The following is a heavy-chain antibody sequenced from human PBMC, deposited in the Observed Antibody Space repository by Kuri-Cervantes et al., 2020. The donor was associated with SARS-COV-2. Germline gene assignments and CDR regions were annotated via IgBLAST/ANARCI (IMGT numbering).Heavy chain of an antibody. Sequence: GGSLRLSCAASGFTFSSYSMNWVRQAPGKGLEWVSSISSSSSYIYYADPVKGRFTISRDNAKNSLFLQVNSLRVEDTAVYYCARVAGEGPIYYYYMDVWGKGTTVTVSS. CDR1: GFTFSSYS. J-gene: IGHJ6*03. CDR2: ISSSSSYI. V-gene: IGHV3-21*01. D-gene: IGHD2-21*01. CDR3: ARVAGEGPIYYYYMDV.